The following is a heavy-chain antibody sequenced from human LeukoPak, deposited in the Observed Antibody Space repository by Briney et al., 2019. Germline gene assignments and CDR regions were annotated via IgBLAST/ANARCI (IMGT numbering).Heavy chain of an antibody. CDR2: INPNSGGT. Sequence: GASVKVSCKASGYTFTGYYMHWVRQAPGQGLEWMGWINPNSGGTNYAQKFQGRVTMTRDTSISTAYMELSRLRSDDTAVYYCARAYYYGSGSLSRVFDYWGQRTLVTVSS. V-gene: IGHV1-2*02. J-gene: IGHJ4*02. CDR1: GYTFTGYY. CDR3: ARAYYYGSGSLSRVFDY. D-gene: IGHD3-10*01.